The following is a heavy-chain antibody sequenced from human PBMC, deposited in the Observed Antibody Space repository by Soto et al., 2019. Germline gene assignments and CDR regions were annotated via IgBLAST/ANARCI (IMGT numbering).Heavy chain of an antibody. V-gene: IGHV4-34*01. CDR2: INHSGST. CDR3: ARRGGYYDFWSGRREYYFGY. J-gene: IGHJ4*02. CDR1: GGSFSGYY. Sequence: SETLSLTCAVYGGSFSGYYWSWIRQPPGKGLEWIGEINHSGSTNYNPSLKSRVTISVDTSKNQFSLKLSSVTAADTAVYYCARRGGYYDFWSGRREYYFGYWGQGTLVTVSS. D-gene: IGHD3-3*01.